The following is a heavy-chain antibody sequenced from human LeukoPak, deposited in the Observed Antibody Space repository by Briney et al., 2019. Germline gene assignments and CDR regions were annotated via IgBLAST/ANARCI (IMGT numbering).Heavy chain of an antibody. D-gene: IGHD3-3*01. CDR2: IYYSGST. CDR1: GGSISNYY. Sequence: SETLSLTCTVSGGSISNYYWSWIRQPPGKGLEWIGYIYYSGSTYYNPSLRSRVAISVDTSKNQFSLKLSSVTAADTAVYYCARDDFDFWNGSWYYWGQGTLVTVSS. J-gene: IGHJ4*02. V-gene: IGHV4-59*12. CDR3: ARDDFDFWNGSWYY.